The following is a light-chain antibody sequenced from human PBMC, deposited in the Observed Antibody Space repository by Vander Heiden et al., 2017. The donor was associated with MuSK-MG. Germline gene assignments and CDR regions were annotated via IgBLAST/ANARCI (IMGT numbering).Light chain of an antibody. CDR3: QQSDSTPYT. Sequence: DIQMTQSPSSLSASVGDRVTITCRASQSISSYLNWYQQKPGKAPKLLIYAASSVQSGVPSRFSGSGSGTDFTLTISRLQPEDFATYYCQQSDSTPYTFGQGTKLXIK. CDR1: QSISSY. J-gene: IGKJ2*01. V-gene: IGKV1-39*01. CDR2: AAS.